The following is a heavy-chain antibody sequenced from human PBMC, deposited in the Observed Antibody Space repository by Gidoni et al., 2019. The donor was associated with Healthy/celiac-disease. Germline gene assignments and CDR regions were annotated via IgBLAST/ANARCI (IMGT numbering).Heavy chain of an antibody. J-gene: IGHJ6*02. CDR3: ARGRNRRPGAGPGTTYDGMNV. D-gene: IGHD6-13*01. CDR1: AFTLSSYS. Sequence: EVQLVESGGGLVKPGGSLRLPCAASAFTLSSYSMHRVRQAPGKGLECVTSISSSSSYIHYADSVKGRIAITRDNAKNALYLQVNGLGAEDTAVYYCARGRNRRPGAGPGTTYDGMNVWDQETTVAVSS. CDR2: ISSSSSYI. V-gene: IGHV3-21*03.